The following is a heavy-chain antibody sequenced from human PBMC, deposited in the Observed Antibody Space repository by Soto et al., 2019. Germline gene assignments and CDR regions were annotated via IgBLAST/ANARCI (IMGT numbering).Heavy chain of an antibody. D-gene: IGHD2-2*01. CDR1: GGSISSSSYY. CDR3: ARQDCSSTSCYIHNWFDP. J-gene: IGHJ5*02. Sequence: SETLSLTCTVSGGSISSSSYYWGWIHQPPGKGLEWIGSIYYSGSTYYNPSLKSRVTISVDTSKNTFSLKLSSVTAADTAVYYCARQDCSSTSCYIHNWFDPWGQGTLVTVSS. V-gene: IGHV4-39*01. CDR2: IYYSGST.